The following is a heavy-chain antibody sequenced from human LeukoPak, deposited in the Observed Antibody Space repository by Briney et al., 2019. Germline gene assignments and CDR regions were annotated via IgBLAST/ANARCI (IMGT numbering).Heavy chain of an antibody. D-gene: IGHD5-24*01. V-gene: IGHV3-7*04. J-gene: IGHJ4*02. CDR3: TRVGYIDEGIDY. CDR1: GFTFSHAW. CDR2: IKQDGSKK. Sequence: GGSLRLSCAASGFTFSHAWMTWVRQAPGKGREWVANIKQDGSKKSYVDSVKGRFTISRDNAKNSLYLQMNSLRAEDTAIYYCTRVGYIDEGIDYWGQGTLVTVSS.